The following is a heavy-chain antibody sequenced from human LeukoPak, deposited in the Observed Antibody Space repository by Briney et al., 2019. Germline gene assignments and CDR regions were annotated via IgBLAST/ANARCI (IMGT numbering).Heavy chain of an antibody. CDR2: ISAYNGNT. CDR3: ARDTARTVTTFDP. D-gene: IGHD4-17*01. V-gene: IGHV1-18*01. Sequence: GASVKVSCKASGYTFTSYGISWVRQAPGQGLEWMGWISAYNGNTNYAQKLQGRVTMTTDTSTSTAYMELSSLRSEDTAVYYCARDTARTVTTFDPWGQGTLVTVSS. CDR1: GYTFTSYG. J-gene: IGHJ5*02.